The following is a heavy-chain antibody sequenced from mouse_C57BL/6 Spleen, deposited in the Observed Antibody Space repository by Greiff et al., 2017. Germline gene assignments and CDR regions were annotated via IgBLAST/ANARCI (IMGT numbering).Heavy chain of an antibody. J-gene: IGHJ4*01. D-gene: IGHD1-1*01. Sequence: EVQRVESGPGLVKPSQSLSLTCSVTGYSITSGYYWNWIRQFPGNKLEWMGYISYDGSNNYNPSLKNRISITRDTSKNQFFLKLNSVTTEDTATYYCARDQNYGSSYYYAMDYWGQGTSVTVSS. CDR1: GYSITSGYY. V-gene: IGHV3-6*01. CDR3: ARDQNYGSSYYYAMDY. CDR2: ISYDGSN.